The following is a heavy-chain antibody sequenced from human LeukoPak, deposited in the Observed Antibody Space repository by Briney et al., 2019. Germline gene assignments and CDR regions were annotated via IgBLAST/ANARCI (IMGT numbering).Heavy chain of an antibody. CDR1: GYTFTAYY. J-gene: IGHJ5*02. V-gene: IGHV1-2*02. D-gene: IGHD2-2*01. Sequence: ASVKVSCKASGYTFTAYYIEWVRQAPGRGLEWMGWINPTSGGTNYAQKFQGRVTMTRDTSISTASMELSRLTSDDTAVYYCTRGYQHGFDPWGQGTLVTVSS. CDR3: TRGYQHGFDP. CDR2: INPTSGGT.